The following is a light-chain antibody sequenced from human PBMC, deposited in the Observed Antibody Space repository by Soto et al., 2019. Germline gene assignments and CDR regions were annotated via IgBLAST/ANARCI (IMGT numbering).Light chain of an antibody. CDR2: DAS. Sequence: EIVLTQSPATLSSSPGERATLSCRASQSVSSYLAWYQHKPGQAPRLLIYDASRRTTGIPARFSGSGSGTDFTLTVSSLEPEDVAVYFCQHRSNWPPELTFGGGTKVEIK. J-gene: IGKJ4*01. V-gene: IGKV3-11*01. CDR3: QHRSNWPPELT. CDR1: QSVSSY.